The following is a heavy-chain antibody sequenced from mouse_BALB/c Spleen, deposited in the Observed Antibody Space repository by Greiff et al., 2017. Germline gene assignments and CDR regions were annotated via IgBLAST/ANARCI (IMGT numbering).Heavy chain of an antibody. CDR2: IWSGGST. CDR1: GFSLTSYG. V-gene: IGHV2-2*02. D-gene: IGHD2-4*01. CDR3: ARNGGLRRGYFDY. Sequence: QVQLKESGPGLVQPSQSLSITCTVSGFSLTSYGVHWVRQSPGKGLEWLGVIWSGGSTDYNAAFISRLSISKDNSKSQVFFKMNSLQANDTAIYYCARNGGLRRGYFDYWGQGTTLTVSS. J-gene: IGHJ2*01.